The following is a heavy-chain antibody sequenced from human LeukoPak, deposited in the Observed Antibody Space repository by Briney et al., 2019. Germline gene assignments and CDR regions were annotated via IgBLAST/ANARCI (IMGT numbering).Heavy chain of an antibody. CDR2: ISGGGGAT. CDR3: ATISGNFDYFDY. Sequence: GGSLRLSCVVSGLGFSNQAMSWVRQAPGKGLGWVSGISGGGGATYSADSVKGRFTISRDNSKNTMYLQMNSLRVEDTALYYCATISGNFDYFDYWGQGTLVTVSS. J-gene: IGHJ4*02. V-gene: IGHV3-23*01. D-gene: IGHD1-26*01. CDR1: GLGFSNQA.